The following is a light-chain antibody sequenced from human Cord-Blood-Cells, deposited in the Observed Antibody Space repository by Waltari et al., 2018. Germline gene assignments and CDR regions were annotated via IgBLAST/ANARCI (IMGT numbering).Light chain of an antibody. CDR2: EVS. V-gene: IGLV2-8*01. J-gene: IGLJ2*01. CDR3: SSYAGSNYFVV. Sequence: QSPLTQPPSASGSPGQSVTLSCTGPSSDVGRYNYVSWYQQHPGKAPKRMIYEVSKRPAGVPDRFCGSKAGNTASLTDSGLQAEDEADYYCSSYAGSNYFVVFGGGTKLTVL. CDR1: SSDVGRYNY.